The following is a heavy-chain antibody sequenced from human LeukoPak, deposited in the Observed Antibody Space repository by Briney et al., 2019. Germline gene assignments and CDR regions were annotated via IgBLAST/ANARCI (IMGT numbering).Heavy chain of an antibody. V-gene: IGHV3-23*01. CDR1: GFTFSNYA. CDR2: ISGSGGST. J-gene: IGHJ4*02. D-gene: IGHD3-22*01. Sequence: GGSLRLSCAASGFTFSNYAMSWVRQAPGKGLEWVSAISGSGGSTYYADSVKGRFTISRDNSKNTLYLQMNSLRAEDTAVYYCAKPRVRDYDRSGYYGYWGQGTLVTVSS. CDR3: AKPRVRDYDRSGYYGY.